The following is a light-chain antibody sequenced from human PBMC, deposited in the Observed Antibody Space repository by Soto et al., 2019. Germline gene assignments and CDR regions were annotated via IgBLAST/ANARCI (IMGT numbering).Light chain of an antibody. J-gene: IGKJ1*01. Sequence: EIVLTQSPGTLSLSPGERATLSCGASQSVSNNYLAWYQQKPGQAPRLLIYGASNRATGIPDRFSGSGSGTDFTLTISRLEPEDFAVYYCQQYGSSGTFGQGTMVDI. V-gene: IGKV3-20*01. CDR3: QQYGSSGT. CDR1: QSVSNNY. CDR2: GAS.